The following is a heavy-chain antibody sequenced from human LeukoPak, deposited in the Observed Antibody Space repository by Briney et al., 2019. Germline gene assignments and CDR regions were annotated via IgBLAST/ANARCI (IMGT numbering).Heavy chain of an antibody. Sequence: PSETLSLTCTVSGGSISSSSYYWGWIRQPPGKGLEWIGSIYYSGSTYYNPSLKSRVTISVDTSKNQFSLKLSSVTAADTAVYYCARHLPDADAFDIWGQGTMVTVSS. CDR2: IYYSGST. V-gene: IGHV4-39*01. CDR3: ARHLPDADAFDI. CDR1: GGSISSSSYY. D-gene: IGHD1-14*01. J-gene: IGHJ3*02.